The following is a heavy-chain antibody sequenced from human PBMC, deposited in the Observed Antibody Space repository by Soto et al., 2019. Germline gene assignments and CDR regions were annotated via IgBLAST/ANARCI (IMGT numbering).Heavy chain of an antibody. CDR1: GGSVSSSSFY. Sequence: SETLSLTCTVSGGSVSSSSFYWGWVRQPTGKGLEWIGSIAYGGSTYYIPSLKSRVTMSVDTSTNQLSLNLNTVTAADTALYFCARHRRETGTYAQPLDSWGQGTLVTVS. V-gene: IGHV4-39*01. CDR3: ARHRRETGTYAQPLDS. J-gene: IGHJ4*02. D-gene: IGHD1-1*01. CDR2: IAYGGST.